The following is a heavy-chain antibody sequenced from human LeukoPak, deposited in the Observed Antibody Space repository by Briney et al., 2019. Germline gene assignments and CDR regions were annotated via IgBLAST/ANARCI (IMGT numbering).Heavy chain of an antibody. D-gene: IGHD3-3*01. Sequence: SETLSLTCTVSGDSISSRSFYWGWVRQPPGKGLEWIASIYYTGTTYYNPSLTSRVTIFVDTSKSQFSPKVDSVTASDTAVYYCAKQFSSVGYDFWSGSPNYFMDVWGKGMTVTVSS. CDR1: GDSISSRSFY. V-gene: IGHV4-39*01. CDR2: IYYTGTT. J-gene: IGHJ6*03. CDR3: AKQFSSVGYDFWSGSPNYFMDV.